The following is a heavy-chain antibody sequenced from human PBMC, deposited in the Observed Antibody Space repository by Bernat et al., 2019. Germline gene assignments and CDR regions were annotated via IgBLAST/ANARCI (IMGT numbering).Heavy chain of an antibody. J-gene: IGHJ4*02. Sequence: EVQLLESGGGLVQPGGFLRLSCAASGFTFNIYAMSWVRQAPGRVLEWVSAINGSGGGTFCTDTVKGRFTKSRDNSKSTLYLQMNSLRAEDTAVYYCAKERGYSYGALNGYFDYWGQGTLVTVSS. V-gene: IGHV3-23*01. D-gene: IGHD5-18*01. CDR1: GFTFNIYA. CDR2: INGSGGGT. CDR3: AKERGYSYGALNGYFDY.